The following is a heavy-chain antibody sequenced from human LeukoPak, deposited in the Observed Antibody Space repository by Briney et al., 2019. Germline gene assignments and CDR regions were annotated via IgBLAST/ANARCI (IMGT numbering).Heavy chain of an antibody. D-gene: IGHD2-2*01. CDR2: VNPNTGGT. V-gene: IGHV1-2*06. Sequence: ASVTVSCTASGYTFTGYHMHWVRQAPGQGLEWMGRVNPNTGGTDYAQKFQGRVTTTSDTAISAAYMDLSRLRSDDTAVYYCARDYCSSTSCLFDYWGQGTLVTVSS. CDR3: ARDYCSSTSCLFDY. J-gene: IGHJ4*02. CDR1: GYTFTGYH.